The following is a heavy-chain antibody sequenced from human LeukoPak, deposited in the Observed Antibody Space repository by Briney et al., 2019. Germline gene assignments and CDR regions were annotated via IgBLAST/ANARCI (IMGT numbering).Heavy chain of an antibody. CDR1: GYTSTNLW. J-gene: IGHJ4*02. V-gene: IGHV5-51*01. D-gene: IGHD3-10*01. CDR2: IYPGDSDI. CDR3: ARGDSYGYLDY. Sequence: GESLKISCYISGYTSTNLWIAWVRQMPGKGLEWMGLIYPGDSDIRNSPSFQGQVTLSADKSTSTVFLQWSSLKASDTAMYYCARGDSYGYLDYWGQGTLVTVSS.